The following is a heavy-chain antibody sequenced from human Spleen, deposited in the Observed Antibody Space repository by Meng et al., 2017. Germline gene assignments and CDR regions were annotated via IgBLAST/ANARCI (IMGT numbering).Heavy chain of an antibody. CDR2: IYYNEKT. D-gene: IGHD1-26*01. J-gene: IGHJ4*02. CDR3: ARDNVGRGFDS. CDR1: GGSVSSGGYY. Sequence: QVQLQESGPGLLRPSETLSLTCTVSGGSVSSGGYYWSWIRQPPGKGLEWIGYIYYNEKTKYNPSLKSRVTISEDTSKSRFSLRLASMTAADTAVYYCARDNVGRGFDSWGQGTLVTVSS. V-gene: IGHV4-61*03.